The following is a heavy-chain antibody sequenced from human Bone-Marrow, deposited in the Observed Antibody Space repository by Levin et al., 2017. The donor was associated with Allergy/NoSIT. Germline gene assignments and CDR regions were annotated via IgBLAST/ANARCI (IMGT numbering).Heavy chain of an antibody. D-gene: IGHD2-2*01. CDR2: ISGSGGST. J-gene: IGHJ5*02. Sequence: GGSLRLSCAASGFTFSTYAMSWVRQTPGKGLEWVSAISGSGGSTYYADSVKGRFTISRDNSKNTLYLQMNSLRAEDTAVYYCVRGDCTSSSCSSPNKNWFDPWGQGTLVTVSS. CDR3: VRGDCTSSSCSSPNKNWFDP. V-gene: IGHV3-23*01. CDR1: GFTFSTYA.